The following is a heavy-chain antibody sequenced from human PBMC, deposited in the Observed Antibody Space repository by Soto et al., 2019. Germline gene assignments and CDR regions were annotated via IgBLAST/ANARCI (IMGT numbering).Heavy chain of an antibody. J-gene: IGHJ6*02. CDR3: ARGKTAKRYYYYYYGMDV. CDR1: GGTFSSYA. V-gene: IGHV1-69*13. Sequence: SVQVSCKASGGTFSSYAISWVRQAPGQGLEWMGGIIPIFGTANYAQKFQGRVTITADESTSTAYMELSSLRSEDTAVYYCARGKTAKRYYYYYYGMDVWGQGTTGTGAS. CDR2: IIPIFGTA. D-gene: IGHD1-1*01.